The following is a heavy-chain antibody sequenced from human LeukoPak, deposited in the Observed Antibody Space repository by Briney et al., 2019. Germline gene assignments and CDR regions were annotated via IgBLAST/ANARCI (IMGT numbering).Heavy chain of an antibody. V-gene: IGHV1-2*02. CDR2: INPNSGGT. J-gene: IGHJ5*02. Sequence: ASVKVSCTASGYTFTGYYMHWVRQAPGQGLEWMGWINPNSGGTNYAQKFQGRVTMTRDTSISAAYMELSRLRSDDTAVYYCARTVRGVPINWFDPWGQGTLVTVSS. CDR1: GYTFTGYY. CDR3: ARTVRGVPINWFDP. D-gene: IGHD3-10*01.